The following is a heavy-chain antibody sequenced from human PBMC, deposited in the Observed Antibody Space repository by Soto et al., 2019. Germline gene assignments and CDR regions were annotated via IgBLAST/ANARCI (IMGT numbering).Heavy chain of an antibody. CDR1: GYTFTSYG. CDR3: ARDRGSYALDS. J-gene: IGHJ4*02. CDR2: ISAYNGNT. V-gene: IGHV1-18*01. D-gene: IGHD1-26*01. Sequence: QVQLVQSGAEVKKPGASVKVSCKASGYTFTSYGITWVRQAPGQGLEWMGWISAYNGNTNYAQKRQGRVTMTTATSTSTAHMELRRLKSADTAVYSCARDRGSYALDSWGQGTLVTFSS.